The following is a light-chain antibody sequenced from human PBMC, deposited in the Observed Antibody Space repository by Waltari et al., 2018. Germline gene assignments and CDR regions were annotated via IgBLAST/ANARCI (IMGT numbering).Light chain of an antibody. Sequence: DIQLTQSPSFLSASEGDRVTITCRASQGISSYLAWYQQKPGRAPKLLIYAASTLQSGVPSRFSGSGSGTEFTLAISSLQTEDFATYYCQHLNNYPLSFGGGTKVEIK. J-gene: IGKJ4*01. CDR2: AAS. CDR3: QHLNNYPLS. CDR1: QGISSY. V-gene: IGKV1-9*01.